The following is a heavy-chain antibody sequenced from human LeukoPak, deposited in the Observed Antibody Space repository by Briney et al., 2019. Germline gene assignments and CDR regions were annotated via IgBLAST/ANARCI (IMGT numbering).Heavy chain of an antibody. CDR1: GGSISSSSYF. Sequence: PSETLSLTCTVSGGSISSSSYFWGWLRQPPWKGLDWMGRMYYSESTYYNPSLKSRVTISVDTSKNHFPLKLSSVTAADTAVYYCARWGGFYYYYYMDVWGKGTTVTVSS. V-gene: IGHV4-39*02. CDR2: MYYSEST. J-gene: IGHJ6*03. D-gene: IGHD3-16*01. CDR3: ARWGGFYYYYYMDV.